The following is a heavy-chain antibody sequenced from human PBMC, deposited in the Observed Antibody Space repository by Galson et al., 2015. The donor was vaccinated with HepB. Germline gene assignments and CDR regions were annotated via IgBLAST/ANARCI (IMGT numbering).Heavy chain of an antibody. CDR2: TYYRSKWYN. D-gene: IGHD2-15*01. CDR3: ARDEDIVVVAMDV. V-gene: IGHV6-1*01. J-gene: IGHJ6*02. Sequence: CAISGDSVSSNSAAWNWIRQSPSRGLEWLGRTYYRSKWYNDYAISVKTRITINPDTSKNQFSLQLNSVTPEDTAVYYCARDEDIVVVAMDVWGQGTTVTVSS. CDR1: GDSVSSNSAA.